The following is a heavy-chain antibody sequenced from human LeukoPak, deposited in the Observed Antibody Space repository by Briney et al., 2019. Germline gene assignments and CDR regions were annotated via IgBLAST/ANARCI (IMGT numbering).Heavy chain of an antibody. J-gene: IGHJ4*02. D-gene: IGHD4-17*01. V-gene: IGHV3-48*01. Sequence: GGSLRLSCAASGFTFSSYSMNWVRQAPGKGLEWVSYISSSSTIYYADSVKGRFTISRDNAKNSLYLQMNSLRAEDTAVYYCARVLNNYGDGYWGQGTLVTVSS. CDR3: ARVLNNYGDGY. CDR2: ISSSSTI. CDR1: GFTFSSYS.